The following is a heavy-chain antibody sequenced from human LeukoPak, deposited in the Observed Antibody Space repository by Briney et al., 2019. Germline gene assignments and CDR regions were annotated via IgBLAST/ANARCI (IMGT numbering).Heavy chain of an antibody. D-gene: IGHD5-12*01. J-gene: IGHJ4*02. CDR2: IYYSGST. CDR3: ARETYSGYERSFDY. Sequence: PSETLSLTCTVSGGSISSYYWSWIRQPPGKGLEWIGYIYYSGSTYYNPSLKSRVTMSVDTSKNQFSLKLSSVTAADTAVYYCARETYSGYERSFDYWGQGTLVTVSS. V-gene: IGHV4-59*06. CDR1: GGSISSYY.